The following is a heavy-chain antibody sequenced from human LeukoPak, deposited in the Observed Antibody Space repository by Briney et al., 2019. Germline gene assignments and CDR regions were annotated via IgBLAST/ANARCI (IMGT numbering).Heavy chain of an antibody. CDR1: GYTFTGYY. CDR3: ARVVVRDANNYKDY. CDR2: INPNSGGT. V-gene: IGHV1-2*02. D-gene: IGHD5-24*01. J-gene: IGHJ4*02. Sequence: ASVKVSCKASGYTFTGYYMHWVRQAPGQGLEWMGWINPNSGGTNYAQKFQGRVTMTRDTSISTAYMELSRLRSDDTAVYYCARVVVRDANNYKDYWGRGTLVTVSS.